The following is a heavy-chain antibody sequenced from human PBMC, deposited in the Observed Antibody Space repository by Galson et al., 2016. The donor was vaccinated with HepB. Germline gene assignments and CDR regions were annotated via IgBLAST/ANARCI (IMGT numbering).Heavy chain of an antibody. CDR1: GFTFSNYA. CDR2: IRGSDNST. J-gene: IGHJ4*02. Sequence: SLRLSCAASGFTFSNYAMCWVRQAPGKGLEWVSAIRGSDNSTYYADSVKGRFTISRDNSKNTLYLQMNSLRTEDSALYYCANGGDYFRFDSWGQGALVTVSS. V-gene: IGHV3-23*01. D-gene: IGHD4-17*01. CDR3: ANGGDYFRFDS.